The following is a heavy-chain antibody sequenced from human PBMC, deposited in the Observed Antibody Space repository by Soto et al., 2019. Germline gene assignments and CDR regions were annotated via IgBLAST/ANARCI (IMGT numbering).Heavy chain of an antibody. Sequence: QVQRVQSGAEVKKPGSSVKVSCKASGGSFSSYAISWVRQAPVQGLEWMGGIIPIFGAPTYAQKFQGRVTIIADKSTSTAYMELSSLRSEDTALYYCARAGPVSGNHAFDIWGQGTLVTVSS. D-gene: IGHD6-19*01. J-gene: IGHJ3*02. CDR3: ARAGPVSGNHAFDI. CDR1: GGSFSSYA. V-gene: IGHV1-69*06. CDR2: IIPIFGAP.